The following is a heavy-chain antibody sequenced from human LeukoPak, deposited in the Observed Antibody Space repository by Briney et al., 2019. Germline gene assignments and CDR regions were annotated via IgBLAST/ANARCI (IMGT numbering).Heavy chain of an antibody. CDR3: ARDCSTSCYWFDP. V-gene: IGHV1-18*01. J-gene: IGHJ5*02. Sequence: ASVKVSCKASGYTFTTYGISWVRQAPGQGLEWMGWISGYDGNTKYAQKLQGRVTMTTDTSTSTAYMELRSLRSDDTAVYYCARDCSTSCYWFDPWDQGTLVTVAS. CDR2: ISGYDGNT. D-gene: IGHD2-2*01. CDR1: GYTFTTYG.